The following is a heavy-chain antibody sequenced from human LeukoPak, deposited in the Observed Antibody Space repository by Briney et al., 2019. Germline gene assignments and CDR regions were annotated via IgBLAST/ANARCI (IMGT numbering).Heavy chain of an antibody. Sequence: ASVKVSCKASGYTFTSYGISWVRQAPGQGLEWMGWISAYNGNANSAQKLQGRVTMTTDTATSTAYMELRSLKSDDTAVYYCARDGDSYYDSSGYYNYWGQGTLVTVSS. V-gene: IGHV1-18*01. CDR2: ISAYNGNA. CDR1: GYTFTSYG. CDR3: ARDGDSYYDSSGYYNY. D-gene: IGHD3-22*01. J-gene: IGHJ4*02.